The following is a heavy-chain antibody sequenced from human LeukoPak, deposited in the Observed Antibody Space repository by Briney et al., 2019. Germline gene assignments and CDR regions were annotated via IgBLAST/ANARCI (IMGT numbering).Heavy chain of an antibody. J-gene: IGHJ4*02. Sequence: PSETLSLTCTVSGGSISSSSYYWGWIRQPPGKGLEWIGSIYYSGSTYYNPSLKSRVTISVDTSKNQFSLKLSSVTAADTAVYYCARSSLTLELTYYFDYWGQGTLVTVSS. CDR1: GGSISSSSYY. CDR2: IYYSGST. V-gene: IGHV4-39*07. D-gene: IGHD1-7*01. CDR3: ARSSLTLELTYYFDY.